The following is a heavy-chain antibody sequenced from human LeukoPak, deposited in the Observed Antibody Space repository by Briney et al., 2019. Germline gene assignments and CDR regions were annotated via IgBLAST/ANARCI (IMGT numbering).Heavy chain of an antibody. D-gene: IGHD5-18*01. Sequence: SETLSLTCTVSGGSISSYYWSWIRQPPGKGLEWIGYIYYSGSTNYNPSLKSRVTISVDTSKNQFSLKLSSVTAADTAVYYCARHGYSYGGSDAFDIWGQGTMVTVSS. CDR3: ARHGYSYGGSDAFDI. CDR2: IYYSGST. J-gene: IGHJ3*02. V-gene: IGHV4-59*08. CDR1: GGSISSYY.